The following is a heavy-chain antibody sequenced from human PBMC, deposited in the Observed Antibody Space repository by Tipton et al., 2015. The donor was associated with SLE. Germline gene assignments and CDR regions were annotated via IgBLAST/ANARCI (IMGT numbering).Heavy chain of an antibody. V-gene: IGHV4-59*05. D-gene: IGHD1-14*01. Sequence: TLSLTCTVSGGSFTTYYWSWIRQPPGKGLEWIGSIYYSGSTYYNPSLKSRVTISVDTSKNQFSLKLSSVTAADTAVYYCAKVRRDDYYYYGMDVWGQGTTVTVSS. CDR2: IYYSGST. J-gene: IGHJ6*02. CDR3: AKVRRDDYYYYGMDV. CDR1: GGSFTTYY.